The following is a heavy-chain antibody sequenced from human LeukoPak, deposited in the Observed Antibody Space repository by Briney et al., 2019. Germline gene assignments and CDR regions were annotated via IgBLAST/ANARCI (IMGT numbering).Heavy chain of an antibody. D-gene: IGHD6-13*01. CDR1: GFTFSSYA. J-gene: IGHJ5*02. CDR2: ISYDGSDK. CDR3: ASKGGIAAAGIDL. V-gene: IGHV3-30*14. Sequence: GGSLRLSCAASGFTFSSYAMHWVRQAPGKGLEWVAVISYDGSDKYYADSVKGRFTISRDNSKNTLYLQMNSLRAEDTAVYYCASKGGIAAAGIDLWGQGTPVTVSS.